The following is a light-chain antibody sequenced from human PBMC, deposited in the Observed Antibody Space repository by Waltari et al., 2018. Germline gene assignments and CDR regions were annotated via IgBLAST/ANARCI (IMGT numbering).Light chain of an antibody. CDR2: EVD. CDR1: NSDVWGWHR. J-gene: IGLJ1*01. V-gene: IGLV2-23*02. Sequence: QSALPKPASVSGSPGQSITISCTGTNSDVWGWHRATWYQQYSGKAPKLIIYEVDKRPSAVSNRFSGSKSGNTASLTISGLQAEDEADYFCCSYRSGSTYVFGTGTTVTVL. CDR3: CSYRSGSTYV.